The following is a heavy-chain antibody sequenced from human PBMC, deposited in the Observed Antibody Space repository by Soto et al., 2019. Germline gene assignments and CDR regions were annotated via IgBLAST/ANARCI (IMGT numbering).Heavy chain of an antibody. CDR1: GFTFSSYA. Sequence: LRLSCAASGFTFSSYAMSWVRQAPGKGLEWVSAISGSGGSTYYADSVKGRFTISRDNSKNTLYLQMNSLRAEDTAVYYCAKLAVAVAGTSIYYYYGMDVWGQGTTVTVSS. CDR2: ISGSGGST. CDR3: AKLAVAVAGTSIYYYYGMDV. V-gene: IGHV3-23*01. J-gene: IGHJ6*02. D-gene: IGHD6-19*01.